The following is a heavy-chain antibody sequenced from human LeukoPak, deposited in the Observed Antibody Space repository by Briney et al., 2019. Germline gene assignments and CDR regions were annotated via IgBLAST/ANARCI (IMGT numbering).Heavy chain of an antibody. CDR1: GFTFSSYE. Sequence: GGSLRLSCVASGFTFSSYEMNWVRQAPGKGPEWVSYISSSGSTIYYADSVKGRFTISRDNAKNSLYLQMNSLRAEDTAVYYCARQELYGDYYWGQGTLVTVSS. CDR2: ISSSGSTI. V-gene: IGHV3-48*03. CDR3: ARQELYGDYY. D-gene: IGHD4-17*01. J-gene: IGHJ4*02.